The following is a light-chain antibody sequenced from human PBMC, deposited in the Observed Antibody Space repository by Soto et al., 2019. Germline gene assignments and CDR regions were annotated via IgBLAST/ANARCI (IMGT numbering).Light chain of an antibody. Sequence: EIVMTQSPATLSASPGERATLSCRASLSISSNLAWYQQKPGQAPRLLIYGASTRATGIPARFSGSGSGTEFTLTIRSLKSEEFAFDYCQQYNNWWTVGQGTKGEIK. CDR2: GAS. V-gene: IGKV3-15*01. J-gene: IGKJ1*01. CDR3: QQYNNWWT. CDR1: LSISSN.